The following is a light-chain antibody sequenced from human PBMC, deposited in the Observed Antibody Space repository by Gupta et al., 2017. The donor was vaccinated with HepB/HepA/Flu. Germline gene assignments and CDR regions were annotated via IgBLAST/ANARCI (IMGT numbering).Light chain of an antibody. Sequence: SYEVTQPPSVSVSPGQTATITCSGDKLGDKYACWYQQRPGQSPMLVIYQDIKRPSGIPERFSGSNSGNTATLTISGTQTMDEADYYCQAWDASTAKVVFGGGTKLTVL. J-gene: IGLJ2*01. CDR1: KLGDKY. CDR3: QAWDASTAKVV. V-gene: IGLV3-1*01. CDR2: QDI.